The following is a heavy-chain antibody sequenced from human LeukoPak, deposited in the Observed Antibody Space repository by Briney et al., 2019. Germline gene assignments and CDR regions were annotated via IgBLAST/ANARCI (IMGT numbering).Heavy chain of an antibody. CDR1: GGSFSGYY. D-gene: IGHD6-19*01. V-gene: IGHV4-34*01. J-gene: IGHJ4*02. Sequence: SETLSLTCAVYGGSFSGYYWSWIRQPPGKGLEWIREINHSGSTNSNPSLKSRVTISVDTSKNQFSLKLSSVTAADTAVYYCARGRRGEQWLSLTFDYWGQGTLVTVSS. CDR3: ARGRRGEQWLSLTFDY. CDR2: INHSGST.